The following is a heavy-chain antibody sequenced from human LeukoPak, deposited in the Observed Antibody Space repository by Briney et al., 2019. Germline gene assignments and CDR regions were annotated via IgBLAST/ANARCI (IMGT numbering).Heavy chain of an antibody. J-gene: IGHJ4*02. D-gene: IGHD3-16*02. CDR3: AKSPTFGGVIVQFDY. CDR2: ISGSGGST. Sequence: GGSLRLSCAASGFTFSSYAMSWVRQAPGKGLEWVSAISGSGGSTYYADSVKGRFTISRDNSKNTLYLQMNSQRAEDTAVYYCAKSPTFGGVIVQFDYWGQGTLVTVSS. CDR1: GFTFSSYA. V-gene: IGHV3-23*01.